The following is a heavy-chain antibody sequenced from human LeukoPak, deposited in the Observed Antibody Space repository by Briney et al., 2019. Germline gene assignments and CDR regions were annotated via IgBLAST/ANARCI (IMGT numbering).Heavy chain of an antibody. Sequence: YWGWIRQSPGKGLEWIGSFYFIGKTYYNPSLKSRATISVDTSRNQFSLRLSSVTAADTAVYYCARVNDSSGYYYPFPFDYWGQGTLVTVSS. V-gene: IGHV4-39*07. J-gene: IGHJ4*02. CDR3: ARVNDSSGYYYPFPFDY. D-gene: IGHD3-22*01. CDR1: Y. CDR2: FYFIGKT.